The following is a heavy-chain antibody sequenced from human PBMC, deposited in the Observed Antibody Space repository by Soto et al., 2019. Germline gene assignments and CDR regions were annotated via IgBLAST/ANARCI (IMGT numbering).Heavy chain of an antibody. Sequence: EAQLVESGGGLVKPGGSLRLSCAASGFSFSSAWMIWVRQAPGKGLERVGRIKSKVHGETTDYAAPVKGRFTISRDDSKNTVFLQMNSLETEDIAVYYCTTGVDGYNPFDYWGQGTLVTVSS. J-gene: IGHJ4*02. CDR3: TTGVDGYNPFDY. CDR1: GFSFSSAW. CDR2: IKSKVHGETT. V-gene: IGHV3-15*07. D-gene: IGHD5-12*01.